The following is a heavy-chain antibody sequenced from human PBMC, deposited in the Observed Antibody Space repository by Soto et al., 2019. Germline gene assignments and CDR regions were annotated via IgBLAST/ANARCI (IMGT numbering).Heavy chain of an antibody. CDR3: ARTRYSSSWYDY. CDR2: ITGDGGAT. J-gene: IGHJ4*02. V-gene: IGHV3-64*01. CDR1: GFTFSSYS. Sequence: EVQLVESGGGLVQPGGSLRLSCAASGFTFSSYSIHWVRQAPGKGLEYVSAITGDGGATYYANSVKGRFTISRDNSKNTLYLQMGSLRPEDMAVYYCARTRYSSSWYDYWDQGTLVTVSS. D-gene: IGHD6-13*01.